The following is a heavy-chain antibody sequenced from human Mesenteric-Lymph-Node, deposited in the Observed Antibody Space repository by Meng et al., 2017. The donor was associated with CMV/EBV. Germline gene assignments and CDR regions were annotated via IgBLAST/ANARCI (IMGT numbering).Heavy chain of an antibody. CDR2: IIPIFGTA. D-gene: IGHD3-3*01. Sequence: SVKVSCKASGGTFSSYAISWVRQAPGQGLEWMGGIIPIFGTANYAQKFQGRVTMTTDTSTSTAYMELRSLRSDDTAVYYCARGPFWSGHQPHYFDYWGQGTLVTVSS. CDR3: ARGPFWSGHQPHYFDY. J-gene: IGHJ4*02. CDR1: GGTFSSYA. V-gene: IGHV1-69*05.